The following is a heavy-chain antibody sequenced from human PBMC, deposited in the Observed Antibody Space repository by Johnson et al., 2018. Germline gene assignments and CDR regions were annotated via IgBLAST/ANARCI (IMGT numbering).Heavy chain of an antibody. Sequence: QVQLVQSGAEVKKPGSSXKVSCKASGGTFSSYTISWVRQAPGQGLEWMGRIIPILGIANYAQKFQGRVTITADKSTSTAYMELNSLRAEDTAVYYCAREHVGAFDIWGQGTMVTVSS. CDR3: AREHVGAFDI. CDR2: IIPILGIA. D-gene: IGHD1-26*01. J-gene: IGHJ3*02. CDR1: GGTFSSYT. V-gene: IGHV1-69*04.